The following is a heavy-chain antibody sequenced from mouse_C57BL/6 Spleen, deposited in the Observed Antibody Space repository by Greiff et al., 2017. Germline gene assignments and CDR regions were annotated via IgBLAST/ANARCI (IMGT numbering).Heavy chain of an antibody. J-gene: IGHJ2*01. D-gene: IGHD1-1*01. V-gene: IGHV1-50*01. Sequence: QVQLQQPGAELVKPGASVKLSCKASGYTFTSYWMQWVKQRPGQGLEWIGEIDPSDSYTNYNQKFKGKATLTVDTSSSTAYMQLSSLTSEDSAVYYCARRGGSSYDDWGQGTTLTVSS. CDR1: GYTFTSYW. CDR3: ARRGGSSYDD. CDR2: IDPSDSYT.